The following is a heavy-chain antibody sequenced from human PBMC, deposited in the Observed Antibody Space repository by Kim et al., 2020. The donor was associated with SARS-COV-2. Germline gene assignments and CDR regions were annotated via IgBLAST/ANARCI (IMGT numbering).Heavy chain of an antibody. V-gene: IGHV1-69*04. CDR2: IIPMVDVE. D-gene: IGHD3-22*01. Sequence: SVKVSCKASGGTFSRYTISWVRQAPGQGLEWMGRIIPMVDVENYAQKFQGRVKITADESTSTAYMEVSSLRSEDTAVYYCAREDRSGKYYFDYWGQG. CDR3: AREDRSGKYYFDY. CDR1: GGTFSRYT. J-gene: IGHJ4*02.